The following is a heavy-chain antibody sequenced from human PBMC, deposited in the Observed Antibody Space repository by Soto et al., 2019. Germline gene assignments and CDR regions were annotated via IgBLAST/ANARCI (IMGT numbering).Heavy chain of an antibody. CDR1: GFSLTNARMG. D-gene: IGHD1-26*01. V-gene: IGHV2-26*01. J-gene: IGHJ4*02. CDR2: IFSDDEK. Sequence: QVTLKESGPVLVKPTETLTLTCTVSGFSLTNARMGVSWIRQPPGKALEWLAHIFSDDEKSYSTSLKSRFTISXATXKXQVVLTMTNMAHVDTATYYCARKGILGRLDRYYFDHWGQGTLVTVSS. CDR3: ARKGILGRLDRYYFDH.